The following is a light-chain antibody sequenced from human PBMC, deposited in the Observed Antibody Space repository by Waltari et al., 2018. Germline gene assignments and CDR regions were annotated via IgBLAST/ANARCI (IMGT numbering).Light chain of an antibody. Sequence: QSALPQPAPVSGSPGQSITIPCTATSSAVGSYNLVSWYQPPPGKAPKLMIYEVTKRPSGVSDRFSGSKSGNTASLTISGLQAEDEADYYCCAYEGGDSWVFGGGTKLTVL. V-gene: IGLV2-23*02. J-gene: IGLJ3*02. CDR1: SSAVGSYNL. CDR3: CAYEGGDSWV. CDR2: EVT.